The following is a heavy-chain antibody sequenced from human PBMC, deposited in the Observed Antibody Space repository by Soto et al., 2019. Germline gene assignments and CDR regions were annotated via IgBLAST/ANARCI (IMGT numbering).Heavy chain of an antibody. CDR1: GFTFSSYW. CDR3: ARASRVTWEQLVEGAFDI. D-gene: IGHD6-6*01. V-gene: IGHV3-7*01. Sequence: GGSLRLSCAASGFTFSSYWMSWVRQAPGKGLEWVANIKQDGSEKYYVDSVKGRFTISRDNSKNSLYLQMNSLRAEDTAVYYCARASRVTWEQLVEGAFDIWGQGTMVTVSS. CDR2: IKQDGSEK. J-gene: IGHJ3*02.